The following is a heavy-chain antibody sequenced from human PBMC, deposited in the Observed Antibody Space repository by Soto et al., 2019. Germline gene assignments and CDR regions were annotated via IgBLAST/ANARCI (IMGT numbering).Heavy chain of an antibody. CDR2: ISYDGSNK. Sequence: QPGGSLRLSCAASGFTFSSYGMHWVRQAPGKGLEWVAVISYDGSNKYYADSVKGRFTISRDNSKNTLYLQMNSLRAEDTAVYYCAKNRIAVAAYYFDYWGQGTLVTVSS. D-gene: IGHD6-19*01. V-gene: IGHV3-30*18. J-gene: IGHJ4*02. CDR3: AKNRIAVAAYYFDY. CDR1: GFTFSSYG.